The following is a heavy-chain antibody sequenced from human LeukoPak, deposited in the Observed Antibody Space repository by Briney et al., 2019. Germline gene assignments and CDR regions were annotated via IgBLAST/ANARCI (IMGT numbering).Heavy chain of an antibody. Sequence: GGSLRLSCAASGFTFSSYGMSWVRQAPGKGLEWVSAISGSGGSTYYADSVKGRFTISRDNSKNTLYLQMNSLRAEDTAVYYCAKPLERVGELWELDYWGQGTLVTVSS. CDR1: GFTFSSYG. J-gene: IGHJ4*02. V-gene: IGHV3-23*01. CDR3: AKPLERVGELWELDY. D-gene: IGHD3-10*01. CDR2: ISGSGGST.